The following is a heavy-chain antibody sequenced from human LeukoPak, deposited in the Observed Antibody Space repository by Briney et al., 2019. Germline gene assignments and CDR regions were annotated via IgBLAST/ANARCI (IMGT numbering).Heavy chain of an antibody. J-gene: IGHJ4*02. D-gene: IGHD3-22*01. CDR1: GFTFSSYA. CDR2: ISGSVGST. Sequence: GGSLRLSCAASGFTFSSYAMSWVRQAPGKGLEWVSAISGSVGSTYYADSVKGRFTISRDHSKNTLYLQMNSLRAEDTAVYYCAKSLPNYYDSSGYSGFDYWGQGTLVTVSS. V-gene: IGHV3-23*01. CDR3: AKSLPNYYDSSGYSGFDY.